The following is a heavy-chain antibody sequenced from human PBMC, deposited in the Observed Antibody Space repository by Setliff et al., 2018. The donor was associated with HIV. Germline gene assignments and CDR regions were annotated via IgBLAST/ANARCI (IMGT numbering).Heavy chain of an antibody. J-gene: IGHJ6*03. CDR3: ARAVVPTYYDVLTGYVYYMDV. V-gene: IGHV1-69*13. CDR1: GGRFSNYG. CDR2: IIPIFGTT. Sequence: ASVKVSCKASGGRFSNYGISWVSQAPGQGLEWMGGIIPIFGTTNYAQMFQGRVTMTADESTSTAYMELSSLRSEDTAVYYCARAVVPTYYDVLTGYVYYMDVWGKGTTVTVSS. D-gene: IGHD3-9*01.